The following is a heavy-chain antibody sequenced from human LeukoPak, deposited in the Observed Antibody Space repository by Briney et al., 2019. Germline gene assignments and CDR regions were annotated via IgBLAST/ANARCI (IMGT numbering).Heavy chain of an antibody. V-gene: IGHV5-51*01. CDR1: GYRFTNSW. CDR3: ARQSSGLDY. Sequence: GESLKIACKGSGYRFTNSWIGWVRQMPGKGLEWMGIIYPGDSDTRYSPSFQGQVTMSADKSISTAYLQWSSLKASDTAMYYCARQSSGLDYWGQGTLVIVSS. D-gene: IGHD3-22*01. CDR2: IYPGDSDT. J-gene: IGHJ4*02.